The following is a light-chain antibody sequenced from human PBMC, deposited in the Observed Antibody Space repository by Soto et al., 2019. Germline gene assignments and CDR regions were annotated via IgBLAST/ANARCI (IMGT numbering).Light chain of an antibody. CDR3: QQYYSYPWT. CDR2: AAS. CDR1: QGISSY. J-gene: IGKJ1*01. Sequence: AIRMTQSPSSFSASTGDRVTITCRASQGISSYLAWYQQKPWKAHKLLIYAASTLQSGVPSRVSGSGSGTGFTLTISCLQSEDFATYYCQQYYSYPWTFGQGTKVEIK. V-gene: IGKV1-8*01.